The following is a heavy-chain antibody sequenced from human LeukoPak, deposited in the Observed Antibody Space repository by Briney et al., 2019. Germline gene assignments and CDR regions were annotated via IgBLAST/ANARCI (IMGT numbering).Heavy chain of an antibody. J-gene: IGHJ4*02. CDR2: IKQDGSEK. CDR1: GFTFSNAW. CDR3: ARDLWRDISPYYFDY. V-gene: IGHV3-7*01. D-gene: IGHD5-12*01. Sequence: GGSLRLSCAASGFTFSNAWMSWVRQAPGKGLEWVANIKQDGSEKYYVDSVKGRFTISRDDAKNSLYLQMNSLRAEDTAVYYCARDLWRDISPYYFDYWGQGTLVTVSS.